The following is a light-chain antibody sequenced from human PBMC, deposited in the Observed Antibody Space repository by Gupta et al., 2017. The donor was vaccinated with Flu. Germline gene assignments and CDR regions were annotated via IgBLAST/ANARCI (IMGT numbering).Light chain of an antibody. CDR2: DVD. CDR1: SSDIGGYNS. V-gene: IGLV2-14*01. Sequence: HSALTQPASVSGSPGQSIPISCTGTSSDIGGYNSVSWYQYQPGKAPKLIVYDVDSRPSGVPDRFSGFKSANTASLTISGLQTEDEADYYCSSQTATTPVVFGGGTKLTVL. CDR3: SSQTATTPVV. J-gene: IGLJ2*01.